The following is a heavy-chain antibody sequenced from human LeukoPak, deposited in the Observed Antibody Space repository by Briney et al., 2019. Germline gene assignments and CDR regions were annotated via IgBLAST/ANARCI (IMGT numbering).Heavy chain of an antibody. J-gene: IGHJ4*02. CDR2: IIPIFGTA. V-gene: IGHV1-69*05. CDR1: GGTFSSYA. D-gene: IGHD3-22*01. CDR3: ARDSSSSGYSY. Sequence: ASVKVSCKASGGTFSSYAISWVRQAPGQGLEWMGRIIPIFGTANYAQKFQGRVTITTDESTSTAYMELSSLRSEDTAVYYCARDSSSSGYSYWGREPWSPSPQ.